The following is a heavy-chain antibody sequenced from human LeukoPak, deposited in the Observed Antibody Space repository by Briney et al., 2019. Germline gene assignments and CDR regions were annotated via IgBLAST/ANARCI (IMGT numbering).Heavy chain of an antibody. Sequence: SETLSLTCTVSDGSISSYYWSWIRQPPGKGLEWIGYIYYSGSTNYNPSLKSRVTISVDTSKNQFSLKLSSVTAADTAVYYCARHSSSWYGCFTDWGQGTLVTVSS. CDR3: ARHSSSWYGCFTD. V-gene: IGHV4-59*08. J-gene: IGHJ4*02. D-gene: IGHD6-13*01. CDR1: DGSISSYY. CDR2: IYYSGST.